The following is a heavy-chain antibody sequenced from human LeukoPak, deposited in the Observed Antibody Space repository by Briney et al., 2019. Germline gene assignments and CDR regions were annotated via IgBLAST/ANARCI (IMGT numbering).Heavy chain of an antibody. D-gene: IGHD2-2*01. V-gene: IGHV1-18*01. J-gene: IGHJ6*03. Sequence: ASVKVSCKASGYTFTSYGISWVRQAPGQGLEWMGWISAYNGNTNYAQKLQGRVTMTTDTSTSTAYMELRSLRSDDTAVYYCARLGYCSSTSCPDQDYYYYYYMDVWGKGTTVTVSS. CDR2: ISAYNGNT. CDR3: ARLGYCSSTSCPDQDYYYYYYMDV. CDR1: GYTFTSYG.